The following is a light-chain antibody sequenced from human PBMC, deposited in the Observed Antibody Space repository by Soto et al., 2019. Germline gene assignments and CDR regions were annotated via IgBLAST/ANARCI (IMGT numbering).Light chain of an antibody. CDR3: CSYAGSVV. Sequence: QSALTQPASVSGSPGQSITISCTGTSSDVGSYNLVSWYQQHPGKAPKLMIYEGSKRPSGVSNRFSGSKSGNTASLTISGLQAEDEDDYYCCSYAGSVVFCGGTQLTVL. CDR2: EGS. V-gene: IGLV2-23*01. CDR1: SSDVGSYNL. J-gene: IGLJ2*01.